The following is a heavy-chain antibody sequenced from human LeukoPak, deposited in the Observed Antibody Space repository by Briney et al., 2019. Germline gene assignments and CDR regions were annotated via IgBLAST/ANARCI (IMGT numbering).Heavy chain of an antibody. Sequence: GGSLRLSCAASGFTVSSNYMSWVRQAPGKGLEWVSLIYSGGTTYYADSVKGRFTISRDDSKNTLYLQMNSLRVEDTAVYYCARFIAAPYYFDYWGRGTLVTVSS. J-gene: IGHJ4*02. CDR1: GFTVSSNY. V-gene: IGHV3-66*01. CDR2: IYSGGTT. D-gene: IGHD6-13*01. CDR3: ARFIAAPYYFDY.